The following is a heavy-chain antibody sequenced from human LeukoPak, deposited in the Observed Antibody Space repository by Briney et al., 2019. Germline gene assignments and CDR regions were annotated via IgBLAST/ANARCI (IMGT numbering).Heavy chain of an antibody. J-gene: IGHJ6*03. D-gene: IGHD1-26*01. CDR2: ITQDGSEK. V-gene: IGHV3-7*01. CDR3: ARTSGSYYLYYYYYMDV. Sequence: GGSLRLSRAASGFTFSSYWMSWVRQAPGKRLEWVANITQDGSEKYYVDSVKGRFTISRANAKNSLYLQMNSLRAEDTAVYYCARTSGSYYLYYYYYMDVWGKGTTVTVSS. CDR1: GFTFSSYW.